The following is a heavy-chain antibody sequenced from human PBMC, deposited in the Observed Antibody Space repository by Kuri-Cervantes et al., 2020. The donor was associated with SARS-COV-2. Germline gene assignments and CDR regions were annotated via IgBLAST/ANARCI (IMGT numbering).Heavy chain of an antibody. D-gene: IGHD4-23*01. CDR2: INSDGSST. V-gene: IGHV3-74*01. CDR3: AKENSP. CDR1: GFTFSSYW. J-gene: IGHJ5*02. Sequence: GESLKISCAASGFTFSSYWMHWVRQAPGKGLVWVSRINSDGSSTSYADSVKGRFTISRDNAKNSLYLQMNSLRAEDTALYYCAKENSPWGQGTLVTVSS.